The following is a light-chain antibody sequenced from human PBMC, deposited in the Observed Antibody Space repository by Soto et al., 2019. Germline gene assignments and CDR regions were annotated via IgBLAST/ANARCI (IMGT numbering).Light chain of an antibody. CDR2: RAS. J-gene: IGKJ1*01. CDR1: QSLSGN. V-gene: IGKV3-15*01. Sequence: EIVMTQSPATLAVSPGETATLSCKASQSLSGNLAWYQQKPGQAPSLLIFRASTRATGVPARFSGSGSGTEFTLTIIGLQSEDFAVYYCQQYSNWPPWTFGPGTKVEIK. CDR3: QQYSNWPPWT.